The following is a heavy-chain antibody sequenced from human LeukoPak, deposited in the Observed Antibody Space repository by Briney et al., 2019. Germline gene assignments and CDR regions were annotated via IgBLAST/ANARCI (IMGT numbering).Heavy chain of an antibody. CDR2: MNPNSGNT. CDR3: ARLYYDSSGYHTTAPGY. D-gene: IGHD3-22*01. J-gene: IGHJ4*02. Sequence: APVKVSCKASGYTFTSYAINWVRQATGQGLEWMGWMNPNSGNTGYAQKFQGRVTMTRNTSISTAYMVLSSLRSEDTAVYYCARLYYDSSGYHTTAPGYWGQGTLVTVSS. V-gene: IGHV1-8*01. CDR1: GYTFTSYA.